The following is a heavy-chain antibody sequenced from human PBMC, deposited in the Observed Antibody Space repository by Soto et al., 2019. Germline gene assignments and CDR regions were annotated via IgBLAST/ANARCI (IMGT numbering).Heavy chain of an antibody. V-gene: IGHV4-34*01. D-gene: IGHD2-15*01. J-gene: IGHJ5*02. CDR3: ARASPGGSGWFDP. Sequence: SETLSLTCAVYGGSFSGYYWSWIRQPPGKGLEWIGEINHSGSTNYNPSLKSRVTISVDTSKNQFSLKLSSVTAADTAVYYCARASPGGSGWFDPWGQGTLVTVSS. CDR1: GGSFSGYY. CDR2: INHSGST.